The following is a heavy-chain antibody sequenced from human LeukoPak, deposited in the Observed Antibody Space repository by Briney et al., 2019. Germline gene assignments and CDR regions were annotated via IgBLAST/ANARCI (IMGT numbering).Heavy chain of an antibody. V-gene: IGHV1-69*13. CDR2: IIPIFGTA. J-gene: IGHJ4*02. CDR3: ATSPRYYDYVWGSYRPPNFDY. CDR1: GGTFSSYA. Sequence: ASVKVSCKASGGTFSSYAISWVRQAPGQGLEWMGGIIPIFGTANYAQKFQGRVTITADESTSTAYMELSSLRSEDTAVYYCATSPRYYDYVWGSYRPPNFDYWGQGTLVTVSS. D-gene: IGHD3-16*02.